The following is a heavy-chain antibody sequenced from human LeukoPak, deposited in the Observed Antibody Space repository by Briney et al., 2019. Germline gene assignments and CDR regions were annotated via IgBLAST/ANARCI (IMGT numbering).Heavy chain of an antibody. Sequence: GGSLRLSCAASGFTFSSYAMSWVRQAPGKGLEWVSAISGSGGSTYYADSVKGRFTISRDNSKNTLYLQMNSLKTEDTAVYYCAKDSPRGYSYGLNWGQGTLVTVSS. V-gene: IGHV3-23*01. J-gene: IGHJ4*02. CDR1: GFTFSSYA. CDR2: ISGSGGST. D-gene: IGHD5-18*01. CDR3: AKDSPRGYSYGLN.